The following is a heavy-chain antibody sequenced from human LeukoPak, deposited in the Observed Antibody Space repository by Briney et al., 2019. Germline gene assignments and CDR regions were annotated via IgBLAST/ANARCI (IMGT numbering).Heavy chain of an antibody. CDR3: ARVGDHYHWYLDV. V-gene: IGHV3-53*01. Sequence: PGGSLTLSCEGSGFSVGSKYMNWVRQAPGKGLEWVSILYSGGGTYYADSVKGRFTVSRDSSKNTPYLHMNSLRVEDTAVYYCARVGDHYHWYLDVWGRGTLVTVSS. D-gene: IGHD3-10*01. J-gene: IGHJ2*01. CDR1: GFSVGSKY. CDR2: LYSGGGT.